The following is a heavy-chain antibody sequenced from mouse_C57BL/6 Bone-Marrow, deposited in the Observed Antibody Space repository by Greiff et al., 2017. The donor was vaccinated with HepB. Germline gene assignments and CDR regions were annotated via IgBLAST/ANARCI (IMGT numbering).Heavy chain of an antibody. CDR1: GYSFTDYN. CDR2: INPNYGNT. CDR3: ASGGDYHYTPAWFAY. Sequence: VQLKQSGPELVKPGASVKISCKASGYSFTDYNMNWVKQSNGKSLEWIGVINPNYGNTSYNQKFKGKATLTVDQSSSTAYMQLNSLTSEDSAVYYCASGGDYHYTPAWFAYWGQGTLVTVSA. D-gene: IGHD2-4*01. V-gene: IGHV1-39*01. J-gene: IGHJ3*01.